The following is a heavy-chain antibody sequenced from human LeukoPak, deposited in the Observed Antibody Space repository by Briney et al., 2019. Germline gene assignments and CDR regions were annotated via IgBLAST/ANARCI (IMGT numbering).Heavy chain of an antibody. CDR2: IYYSGST. D-gene: IGHD5-18*01. Sequence: PSETLSLTCTVYGFSISSYYWSWIRQPPGKGLEWIGYIYYSGSTNYNPSLKSRVTISVDASNNQFSLKLSSVTAADTAVYYCVRVSAAMVPDYWGQGTLVTVSS. CDR1: GFSISSYY. J-gene: IGHJ4*02. CDR3: VRVSAAMVPDY. V-gene: IGHV4-59*01.